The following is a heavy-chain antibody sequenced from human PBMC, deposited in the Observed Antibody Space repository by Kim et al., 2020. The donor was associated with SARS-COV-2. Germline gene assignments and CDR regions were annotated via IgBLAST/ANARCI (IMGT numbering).Heavy chain of an antibody. D-gene: IGHD5-12*01. CDR2: ISSSGSTI. CDR1: GFTFSDYY. V-gene: IGHV3-11*01. J-gene: IGHJ5*02. Sequence: GGSLRLSCAASGFTFSDYYMSWIRQAPGKGLEWVSYISSSGSTIYYADSVKGRFTISRDNAKNSLYLQMNSLRAEDTAVYYCASVNLGYSGYEGAGWFDPWGQGTLVTVSS. CDR3: ASVNLGYSGYEGAGWFDP.